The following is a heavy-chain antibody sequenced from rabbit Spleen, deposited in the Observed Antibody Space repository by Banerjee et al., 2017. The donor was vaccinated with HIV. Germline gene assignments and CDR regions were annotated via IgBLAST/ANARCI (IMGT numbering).Heavy chain of an antibody. D-gene: IGHD8-1*01. CDR3: ARDSGTSFSSYGMDL. V-gene: IGHV1S40*01. CDR2: IYAGSSGSA. CDR1: GFSFSIGYD. J-gene: IGHJ6*01. Sequence: QQLEESGGGLVKPGASLTLTCTASGFSFSIGYDMCWVRQAPGKGLEWIACIYAGSSGSAYYASWAKGRFTISKTSSTTVTLQMTRLTATDTATYFCARDSGTSFSSYGMDLWGPGTLVTVS.